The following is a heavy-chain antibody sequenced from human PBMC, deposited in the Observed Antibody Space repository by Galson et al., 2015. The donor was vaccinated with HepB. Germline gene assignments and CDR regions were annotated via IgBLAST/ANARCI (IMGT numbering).Heavy chain of an antibody. CDR2: INQDGSSK. V-gene: IGHV3-7*03. J-gene: IGHJ6*02. D-gene: IGHD3-10*01. CDR3: ARRISLVRGIITKPDYYYGMDV. CDR1: GFTFSSYW. Sequence: SLRLSCAASGFTFSSYWMNWVRQAPGKGLEWVAHINQDGSSKYYVDSVKGRFTISKDNAKDSVYLQLDSLRAEDTAVYYCARRISLVRGIITKPDYYYGMDVWPRDHGHRRL.